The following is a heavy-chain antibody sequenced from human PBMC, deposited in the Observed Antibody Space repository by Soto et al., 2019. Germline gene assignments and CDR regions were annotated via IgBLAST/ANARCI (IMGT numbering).Heavy chain of an antibody. Sequence: PSETVSLTCAVSGGSFTGYYWSWIRQSPGKGLEWIGEIIHSGVTNYNPSLKSRVTISVDTSKNYFSLRLNSVTAADTAVYFCARGLYSSSSPFRYWGQGTLVTVSS. CDR2: IIHSGVT. CDR1: GGSFTGYY. J-gene: IGHJ4*02. D-gene: IGHD6-6*01. V-gene: IGHV4-34*01. CDR3: ARGLYSSSSPFRY.